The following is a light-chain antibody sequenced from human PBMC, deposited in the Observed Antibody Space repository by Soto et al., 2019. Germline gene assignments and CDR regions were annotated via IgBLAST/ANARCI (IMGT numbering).Light chain of an antibody. V-gene: IGKV4-1*01. CDR1: QSVLYSSNNKNY. CDR3: QQYYSPWT. Sequence: DIVMTQSPDSLAVSLGERATINCKSSQSVLYSSNNKNYLAWYQQKPGQPPKFLIYWASTRESGVPDRFSGSGSGTDFTLTISSLQAEDVAVCYCQQYYSPWTFGQGTKVEIK. CDR2: WAS. J-gene: IGKJ1*01.